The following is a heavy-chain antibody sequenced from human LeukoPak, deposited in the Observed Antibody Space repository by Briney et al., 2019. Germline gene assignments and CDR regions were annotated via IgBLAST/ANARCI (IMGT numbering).Heavy chain of an antibody. J-gene: IGHJ4*02. CDR2: ISSSGSTI. V-gene: IGHV3-11*01. Sequence: GGSLRLSCAASGFTFSDYYMTWIRQAPGKGLEWVSCISSSGSTIFYADSVKGRFTISRDNAKSSLFLQMNSLRAEDTAVYYCARVNRVTAIQELDYWGQGTLATVPS. D-gene: IGHD2-21*02. CDR3: ARVNRVTAIQELDY. CDR1: GFTFSDYY.